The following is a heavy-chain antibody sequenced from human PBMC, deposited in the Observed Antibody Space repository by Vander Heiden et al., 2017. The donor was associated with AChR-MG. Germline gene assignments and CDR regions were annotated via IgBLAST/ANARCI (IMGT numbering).Heavy chain of an antibody. J-gene: IGHJ4*02. Sequence: QVQLVESGGGVVQPGRSLRLSCAASGFTFRSYAMHWVRQAPGKGLEWVAVISYDGSNKYYADSVKGRFTISRDNSKNTLYLQMNSLRAEDTAVYYCARGKGVYCSSTSCYTRSHFDYWGQGTLVTVSS. CDR3: ARGKGVYCSSTSCYTRSHFDY. V-gene: IGHV3-30-3*01. D-gene: IGHD2-2*02. CDR1: GFTFRSYA. CDR2: ISYDGSNK.